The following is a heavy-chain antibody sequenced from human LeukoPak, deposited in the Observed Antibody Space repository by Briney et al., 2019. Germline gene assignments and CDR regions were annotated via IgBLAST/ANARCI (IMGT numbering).Heavy chain of an antibody. CDR2: ICYGGST. V-gene: IGHV4-59*01. CDR3: ARSYCSSTSCYENFDY. CDR1: GGSISSYY. J-gene: IGHJ4*02. Sequence: SETLCLTCTASGGSISSYYWRWIRQPPGKGLEWIGFICYGGSTNYNPSLKSRVTISVDTSKNQFSLQLSSVTAADTAVYYCARSYCSSTSCYENFDYWGQGTLATDSS. D-gene: IGHD2-2*01.